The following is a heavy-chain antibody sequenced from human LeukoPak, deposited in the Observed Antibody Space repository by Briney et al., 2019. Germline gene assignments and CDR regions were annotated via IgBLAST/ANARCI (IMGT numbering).Heavy chain of an antibody. Sequence: KPGGSLRLSCAASGFTFSSYSMNWVRQAPGKGLEWVSYISSSSSYIYYADSVKGRFTISRDNAKNSLYLQMNSLRAEDTAVYYCARVSVAGTFFDYWGQGTLVTVSS. D-gene: IGHD6-19*01. V-gene: IGHV3-21*01. CDR3: ARVSVAGTFFDY. CDR1: GFTFSSYS. CDR2: ISSSSSYI. J-gene: IGHJ4*02.